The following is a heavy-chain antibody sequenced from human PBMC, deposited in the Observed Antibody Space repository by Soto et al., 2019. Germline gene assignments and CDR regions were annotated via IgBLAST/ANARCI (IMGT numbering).Heavy chain of an antibody. Sequence: EVQLVESGGGLVQPGGSLRLSCAASGFTFSSYWMHWVRQTPGKGLVWVSRINSHGYITTYVDSVKGRFTISRDNAKNTLYLQMSSLRSEDTAVYYCARDRQLVPFDYWGQGTLVTVSS. J-gene: IGHJ4*02. V-gene: IGHV3-74*01. D-gene: IGHD6-6*01. CDR2: INSHGYIT. CDR1: GFTFSSYW. CDR3: ARDRQLVPFDY.